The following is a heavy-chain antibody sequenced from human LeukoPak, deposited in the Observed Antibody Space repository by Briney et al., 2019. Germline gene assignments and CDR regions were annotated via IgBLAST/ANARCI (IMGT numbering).Heavy chain of an antibody. Sequence: PGGSLRLSCAASGFTFSTYWMSWVRQAPGKGLEWGANIKQDGSAKYYVDSVKGRFTISRDDANNSLSLQMSSLRAEDTAMYYCARDIRSAGLFDYWGQGTLVTVSS. D-gene: IGHD6-13*01. CDR2: IKQDGSAK. J-gene: IGHJ4*02. CDR1: GFTFSTYW. V-gene: IGHV3-7*05. CDR3: ARDIRSAGLFDY.